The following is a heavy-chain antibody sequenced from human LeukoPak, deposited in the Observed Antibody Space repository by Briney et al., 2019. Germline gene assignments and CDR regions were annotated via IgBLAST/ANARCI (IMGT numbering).Heavy chain of an antibody. J-gene: IGHJ4*02. D-gene: IGHD2-15*01. CDR2: ISSSGSPI. CDR3: AREEDR. V-gene: IGHV3-48*01. Sequence: PGGSLRLSCAASGFTLSDFSMNWVRQAPGKGLEWVSYISSSGSPIYYADSLKGRFTISRDNSKNTLYLQMNSLRAEDTAVYYCAREEDRWGQGTLVTVSS. CDR1: GFTLSDFS.